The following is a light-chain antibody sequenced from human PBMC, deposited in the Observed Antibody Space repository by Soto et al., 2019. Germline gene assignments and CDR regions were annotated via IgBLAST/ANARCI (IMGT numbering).Light chain of an antibody. V-gene: IGLV1-51*01. CDR1: SSNIGGNS. CDR2: DDN. J-gene: IGLJ1*01. Sequence: QSVLTQPPPVSAAPGQKVTISCSGSSSNIGGNSVSWYQQLPGTAPKLLIYDDNKRPSGIPVRFSGSKSGTSATLGITGFQTGDEADYYCGSWDSSLSAYVFGTGTKVTVL. CDR3: GSWDSSLSAYV.